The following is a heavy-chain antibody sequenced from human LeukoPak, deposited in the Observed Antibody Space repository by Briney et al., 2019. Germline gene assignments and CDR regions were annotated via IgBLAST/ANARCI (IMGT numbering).Heavy chain of an antibody. D-gene: IGHD2-2*02. CDR2: INYSGTT. CDR3: ARQYCSRSSCYNFDY. CDR1: GGSISSFL. Sequence: PSETLSLTCTVSGGSISSFLWSWIRQPPGKGLEWIGYINYSGTTNYNPSLKSRVTISVHTSKNQFSLNLSSVTAADTAVYYCARQYCSRSSCYNFDYWGQGTLVTVSS. J-gene: IGHJ4*02. V-gene: IGHV4-59*08.